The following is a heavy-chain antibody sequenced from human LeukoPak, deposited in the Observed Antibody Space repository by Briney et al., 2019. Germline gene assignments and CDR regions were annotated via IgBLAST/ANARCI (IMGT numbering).Heavy chain of an antibody. CDR3: ARDRGDYYDSSGYYY. CDR1: GYTVTSYG. V-gene: IGHV1-18*01. CDR2: ISAYNGNT. J-gene: IGHJ4*02. D-gene: IGHD3-22*01. Sequence: ASVKVSCKASGYTVTSYGISWVRQAPGQGLEWMGWISAYNGNTNYAQKLQGRVTMTTDTSTSTAYMELRSLRSDDTAVYYCARDRGDYYDSSGYYYWGQGTLVTVSS.